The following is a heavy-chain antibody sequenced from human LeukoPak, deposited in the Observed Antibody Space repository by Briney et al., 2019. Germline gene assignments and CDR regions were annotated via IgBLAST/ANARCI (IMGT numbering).Heavy chain of an antibody. CDR1: GGSFGGYY. CDR2: INHSGST. Sequence: SETLSLTCAVYGGSFGGYYWSWIRQPPGKGLEWIGEINHSGSTNYNPSLKSRVTISVDTSKNQFSLKLSSVTAADTAVYYCARRSRRWGQQLVRDAFDIWGQGTMVTVSS. D-gene: IGHD6-13*01. CDR3: ARRSRRWGQQLVRDAFDI. J-gene: IGHJ3*02. V-gene: IGHV4-34*01.